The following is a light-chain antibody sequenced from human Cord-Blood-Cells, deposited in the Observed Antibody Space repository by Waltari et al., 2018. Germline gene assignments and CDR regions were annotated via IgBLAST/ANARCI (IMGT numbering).Light chain of an antibody. V-gene: IGKV3-11*01. J-gene: IGKJ1*01. CDR2: DAS. CDR3: QQRSNWLWT. Sequence: EIVLTQSPATLPLSPGERATLSCRASQSVSSYLAWYQQKPGQAPRLLIYDASNRATGIPARFSGSGPGTDFTLTISSLEPEDFAVYYCQQRSNWLWTFGQGTKVEIK. CDR1: QSVSSY.